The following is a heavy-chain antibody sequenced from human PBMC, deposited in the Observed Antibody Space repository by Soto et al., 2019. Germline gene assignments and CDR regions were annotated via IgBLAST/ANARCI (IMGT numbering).Heavy chain of an antibody. CDR2: IIPIFGTA. V-gene: IGHV1-69*13. D-gene: IGHD1-7*01. J-gene: IGHJ6*02. Sequence: SVKVSCKASGGTFSSYAISWVRQAPGQGLEWMGGIIPIFGTANYAQKFQGRVTITADESTSTAYMELSSLRSEDTAVYYCARGEVELSSPPGYYYGMDVWGQGTPVTVS. CDR3: ARGEVELSSPPGYYYGMDV. CDR1: GGTFSSYA.